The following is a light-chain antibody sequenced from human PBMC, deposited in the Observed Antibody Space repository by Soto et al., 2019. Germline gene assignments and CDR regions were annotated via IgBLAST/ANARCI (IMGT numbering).Light chain of an antibody. CDR3: RSATTSTTRV. CDR2: DVS. Sequence: QSALTQPASVSGSPGQSITISCTGTSNDFGGYKYVSWYQQHPGKAPKLMIYDVSNRPSGVSHRFSGSKSGDTASLTISGLQAEDEADYYCRSATTSTTRVFGTGTKLTVL. J-gene: IGLJ1*01. CDR1: SNDFGGYKY. V-gene: IGLV2-14*01.